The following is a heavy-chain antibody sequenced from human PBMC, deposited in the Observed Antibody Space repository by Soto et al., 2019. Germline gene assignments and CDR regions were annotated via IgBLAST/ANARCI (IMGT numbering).Heavy chain of an antibody. CDR3: AKDLRPGLIVPTKSGFDP. D-gene: IGHD2-21*01. CDR2: TSNNGNT. CDR1: GFPFNTYA. J-gene: IGHJ5*02. Sequence: TGGSLRLSCEASGFPFNTYAMTWFRQVPGMGLEWVSTTSNNGNTDFAESVRGRLTVSRDNSKNILYLQMTNLRVEDAAIYFCAKDLRPGLIVPTKSGFDPWGQGTLVTVSS. V-gene: IGHV3-23*01.